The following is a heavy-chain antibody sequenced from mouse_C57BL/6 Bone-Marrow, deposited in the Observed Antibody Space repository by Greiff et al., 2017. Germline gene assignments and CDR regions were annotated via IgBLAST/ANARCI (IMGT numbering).Heavy chain of an antibody. J-gene: IGHJ4*01. V-gene: IGHV5-6*01. Sequence: EVMLVESGGDLVKPGGSLKLSCAASGFTFSSYGMSWVRQTPDKRLEWVATISSGGSYTYYPDSVKGRFTISRDNAKNTLYLQMSSLKSEGTAMYYCARPQGCAMDYWGQGTSVTVSS. CDR2: ISSGGSYT. CDR3: ARPQGCAMDY. D-gene: IGHD3-2*02. CDR1: GFTFSSYG.